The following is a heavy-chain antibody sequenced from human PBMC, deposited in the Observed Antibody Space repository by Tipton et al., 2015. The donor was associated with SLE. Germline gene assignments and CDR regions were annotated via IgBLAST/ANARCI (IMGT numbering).Heavy chain of an antibody. CDR3: TRVIGDDWYFDL. J-gene: IGHJ2*01. Sequence: SLRLSCAASGFTVSGNYMSWVRQAPGKGLEWVSLFYSSGTTYHADSVKGRFTISRDNGKKSVYLQMNSLRTEDTAVYYCTRVIGDDWYFDLWGRGTLVTVSS. CDR1: GFTVSGNY. CDR2: FYSSGTT. D-gene: IGHD7-27*01. V-gene: IGHV3-66*01.